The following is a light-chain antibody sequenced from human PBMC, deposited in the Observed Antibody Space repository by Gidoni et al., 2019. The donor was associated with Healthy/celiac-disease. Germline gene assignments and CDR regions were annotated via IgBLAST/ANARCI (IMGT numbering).Light chain of an antibody. V-gene: IGLV3-1*01. CDR3: QAWDSSTYVV. CDR1: KLGDKF. Sequence: SYELTQPPSVSVSPGQTASITCSGDKLGDKFACWYQQKPGQSPVLVIYQDSKRPSGIPERFSGSYSGNTATLPLSGTQAMDEADYYCQAWDSSTYVVFGGGTKLTVL. CDR2: QDS. J-gene: IGLJ2*01.